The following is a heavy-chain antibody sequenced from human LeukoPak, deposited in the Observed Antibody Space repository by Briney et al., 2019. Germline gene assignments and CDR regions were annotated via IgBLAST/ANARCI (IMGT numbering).Heavy chain of an antibody. J-gene: IGHJ4*02. CDR1: GFNFGSYS. Sequence: GGSLRLSCAASGFNFGSYSMNWVRQAPGKGLEWVSFISSSSSYIYYADSVKGRFTISRDDAKNSLYLQMNSLRAEDTAVYYCARVRSGYCFDYWGQGTLVTVSS. V-gene: IGHV3-21*04. CDR3: ARVRSGYCFDY. D-gene: IGHD5-12*01. CDR2: ISSSSSYI.